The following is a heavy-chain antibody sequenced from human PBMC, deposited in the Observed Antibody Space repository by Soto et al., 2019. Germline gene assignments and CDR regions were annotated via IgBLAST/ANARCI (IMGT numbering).Heavy chain of an antibody. Sequence: SETLSLTCTVSCGSISSSGYYWGWIRQPPGKGLEWIGNIYYSGSTNYNPSLKSRVTISVDTSKNQFSLKVSSVTAADTAVYYCARRSYYGSGSIFDYWGQGTLVTVS. CDR1: CGSISSSGYY. CDR3: ARRSYYGSGSIFDY. V-gene: IGHV4-39*01. J-gene: IGHJ4*02. D-gene: IGHD3-10*01. CDR2: IYYSGST.